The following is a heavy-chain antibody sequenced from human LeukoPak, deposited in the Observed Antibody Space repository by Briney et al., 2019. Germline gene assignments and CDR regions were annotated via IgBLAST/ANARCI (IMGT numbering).Heavy chain of an antibody. V-gene: IGHV3-7*01. D-gene: IGHD2/OR15-2a*01. J-gene: IGHJ5*02. CDR1: GFTFSSYW. CDR3: ARDRNRDFNRP. Sequence: GGSLRPSCAASGFTFSSYWMSWVRQAPGKWLEWVANIKQDGSEKYYVGSVKGRFAISRDNAKNSLYLQMNSLRAEDTAVYYCARDRNRDFNRPWGQGTLVTVSS. CDR2: IKQDGSEK.